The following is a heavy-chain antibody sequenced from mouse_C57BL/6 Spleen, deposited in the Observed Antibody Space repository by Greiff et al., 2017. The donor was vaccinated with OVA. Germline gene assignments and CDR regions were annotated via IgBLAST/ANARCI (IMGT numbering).Heavy chain of an antibody. Sequence: QVQLQQSGAELVRPGASVKLSCKASGYTFTDYYINWVKQRPGQGLEWIARIYPGSGNTYYNGKFKGKATLTAEKSSSTAYMQLSSLTSEDSAVYFCARGIGNYGSSSLDYWGQGTTLTVSS. CDR1: GYTFTDYY. CDR3: ARGIGNYGSSSLDY. J-gene: IGHJ2*01. D-gene: IGHD1-1*01. V-gene: IGHV1-76*01. CDR2: IYPGSGNT.